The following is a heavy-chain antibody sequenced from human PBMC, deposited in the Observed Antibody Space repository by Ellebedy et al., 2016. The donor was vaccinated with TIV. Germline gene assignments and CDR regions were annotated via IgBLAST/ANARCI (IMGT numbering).Heavy chain of an antibody. V-gene: IGHV3-30-3*01. CDR1: GFTFSSYA. Sequence: GESLKISXAASGFTFSSYAMHWVRQAPGKGLEWVAVISYDGSNKYYADSVKGRFTISRDNSKNTLYLQMNSLRAEDTAVYYCAKDLTNWPKDLYNYYGMDVWGQGTTVTVSS. CDR3: AKDLTNWPKDLYNYYGMDV. J-gene: IGHJ6*02. D-gene: IGHD2-2*02. CDR2: ISYDGSNK.